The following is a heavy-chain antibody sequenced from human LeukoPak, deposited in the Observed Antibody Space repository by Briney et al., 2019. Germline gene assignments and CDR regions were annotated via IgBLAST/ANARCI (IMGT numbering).Heavy chain of an antibody. D-gene: IGHD4-23*01. CDR2: ISWNSGSI. Sequence: PGGSLRLSCAASGFTFDDYAMHWVRQAPGKGLEWVPGISWNSGSIGYADSVKGRFTISRDNAKNSLYLQMNSLRAEDTALYYCAKDRYGGNSGYFQHWGQGTLVTVSS. CDR3: AKDRYGGNSGYFQH. CDR1: GFTFDDYA. V-gene: IGHV3-9*01. J-gene: IGHJ1*01.